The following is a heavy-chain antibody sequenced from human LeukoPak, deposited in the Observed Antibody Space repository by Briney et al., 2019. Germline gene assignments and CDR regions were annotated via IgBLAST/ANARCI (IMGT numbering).Heavy chain of an antibody. J-gene: IGHJ4*02. CDR3: ARTGPTYSSGWSGGIDY. CDR1: GYTFTSYG. V-gene: IGHV1-46*01. CDR2: INPSGGST. Sequence: ASGKVSCKASGYTFTSYGISWVRQAPGQGLEWRGVINPSGGSTSYAQKFQGRVTMTRDMSTSTVYMELSSLRSEDTAVYYCARTGPTYSSGWSGGIDYWGQGTLVTVSS. D-gene: IGHD6-19*01.